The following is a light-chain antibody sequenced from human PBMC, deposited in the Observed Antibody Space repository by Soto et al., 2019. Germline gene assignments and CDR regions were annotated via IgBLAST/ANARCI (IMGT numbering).Light chain of an antibody. CDR2: GSF. V-gene: IGKV3-15*01. CDR1: QSVDNN. Sequence: EIVMTQSPVTLSASPGESATLSCSVSQSVDNNVAWYQQKPGQAPRLLIFGSFARATGIPARFSGSGSGSEFTLTISGLQSEDFAVYYCQQYNDRPPITFGQGTRLEIK. J-gene: IGKJ5*01. CDR3: QQYNDRPPIT.